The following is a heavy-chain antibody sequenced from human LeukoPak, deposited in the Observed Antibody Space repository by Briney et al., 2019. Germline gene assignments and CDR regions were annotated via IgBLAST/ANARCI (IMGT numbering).Heavy chain of an antibody. CDR3: AWGRLWSENDY. CDR2: IYYSEST. Sequence: PSETLSLTCTVSGGSISSFYWSWIRRPPGKGLEWIGYIYYSESTNYNPSLKSRVTISVDTSKNQFSLKLSSVTAADTAVYYCAWGRLWSENDYWGQGTLVTVSS. J-gene: IGHJ4*02. V-gene: IGHV4-59*01. D-gene: IGHD5-18*01. CDR1: GGSISSFY.